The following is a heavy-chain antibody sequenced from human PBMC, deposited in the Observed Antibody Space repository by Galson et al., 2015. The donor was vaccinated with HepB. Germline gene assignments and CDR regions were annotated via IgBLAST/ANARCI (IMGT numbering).Heavy chain of an antibody. CDR3: ARDFRWNFDY. CDR1: GFTFSREN. Sequence: SLRLSCAASGFTFSRENMHWVRQTPGKGLEWLAIISPDGIITFYPESLKGRFTISRDNSENTLYLQMNSLRPEDTAVYYCARDFRWNFDYWGQGISVTVSS. J-gene: IGHJ4*02. D-gene: IGHD2-15*01. V-gene: IGHV3-30-3*01. CDR2: ISPDGIIT.